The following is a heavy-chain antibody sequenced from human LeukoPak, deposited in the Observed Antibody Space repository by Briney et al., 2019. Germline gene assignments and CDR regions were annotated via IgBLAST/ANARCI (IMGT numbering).Heavy chain of an antibody. V-gene: IGHV3-9*01. CDR2: ISWNSGSI. CDR3: AKDTVEYSSSWYARGGIDY. D-gene: IGHD6-13*01. J-gene: IGHJ4*02. Sequence: PGGSLRLSCAASGFTFDDYAMHWVRHAPGKGLEWVSGISWNSGSIGYADSVKGRFTISRDNAKNSLYLQMNSLRAEDTALYYCAKDTVEYSSSWYARGGIDYWGQGTLVTVSS. CDR1: GFTFDDYA.